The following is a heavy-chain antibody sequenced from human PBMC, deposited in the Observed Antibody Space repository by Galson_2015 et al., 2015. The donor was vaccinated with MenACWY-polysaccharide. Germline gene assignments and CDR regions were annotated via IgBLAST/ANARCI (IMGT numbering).Heavy chain of an antibody. CDR2: SGSGGGL. Sequence: SLRLSCAASGFSFSAYGMSWVRQAPGRGPEWVSGSGSGGGLYYADSVKGRFTVSRDNSKNTLYLQMNNLRAEDTAVYYCAKVGPRSSWTMGLDYWGQGTLVTVFS. CDR1: GFSFSAYG. CDR3: AKVGPRSSWTMGLDY. J-gene: IGHJ4*02. V-gene: IGHV3-23*01. D-gene: IGHD6-13*01.